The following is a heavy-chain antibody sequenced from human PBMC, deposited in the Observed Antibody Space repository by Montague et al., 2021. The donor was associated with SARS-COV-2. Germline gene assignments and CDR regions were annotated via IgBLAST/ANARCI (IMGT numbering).Heavy chain of an antibody. CDR1: GDSITSSRYY. Sequence: SETLSLTCTVSGDSITSSRYYWGWIRQPPGKGLEWIGSIHYSEATYYNPSLKSRLTISVDTSKNHFSLKLTSVTASDSAVYYCARPIHDNSPDRAFDVWGQGIMVTVSS. CDR3: ARPIHDNSPDRAFDV. V-gene: IGHV4-39*02. CDR2: IHYSEAT. D-gene: IGHD3-22*01. J-gene: IGHJ3*01.